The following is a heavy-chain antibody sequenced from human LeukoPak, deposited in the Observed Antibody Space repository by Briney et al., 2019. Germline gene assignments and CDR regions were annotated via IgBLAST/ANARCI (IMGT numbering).Heavy chain of an antibody. CDR2: ISSSSSTI. J-gene: IGHJ6*03. CDR3: ARKYSSSSPKDYYYYYYMDV. D-gene: IGHD6-6*01. CDR1: GFTLSNAW. Sequence: GGSLRLSCAASGFTLSNAWMNWVRQAPGKGLEWVSYISSSSSTIHYADSVKGRFTISRDNAKNSLYLQMNSLRAEDTAVYYCARKYSSSSPKDYYYYYYMDVWGKGTTVTVSS. V-gene: IGHV3-48*01.